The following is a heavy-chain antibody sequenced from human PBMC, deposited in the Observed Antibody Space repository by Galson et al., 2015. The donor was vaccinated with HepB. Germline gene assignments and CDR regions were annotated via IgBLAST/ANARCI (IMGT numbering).Heavy chain of an antibody. CDR2: INHSGST. CDR1: GGSFSGYY. V-gene: IGHV4-34*01. J-gene: IGHJ5*02. CDR3: ARGLGYCSGGSCYFRGHLDGWFDP. D-gene: IGHD2-15*01. Sequence: TLSLTCAVYGGSFSGYYWSWIRQPPGKGLEWIGEINHSGSTNYNPSLKSRVTISVDTSKNQFSLKLSSVTAADTAVYYCARGLGYCSGGSCYFRGHLDGWFDPWGQGTLVTVSS.